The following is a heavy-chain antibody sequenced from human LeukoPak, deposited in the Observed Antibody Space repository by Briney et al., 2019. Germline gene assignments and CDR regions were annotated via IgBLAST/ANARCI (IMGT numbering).Heavy chain of an antibody. V-gene: IGHV4-34*01. CDR2: INHSGST. CDR3: ASWGSGAFDI. CDR1: GGSFSGYY. J-gene: IGHJ3*02. Sequence: NPSETLSLTCAVYGGSFSGYYWSWIRQPPGEGLEWIGEINHSGSTNYNPSLKSRVTISVDTSKNQFSLKLSSVTAADTAVYYCASWGSGAFDIWGQGTMVTVSS. D-gene: IGHD7-27*01.